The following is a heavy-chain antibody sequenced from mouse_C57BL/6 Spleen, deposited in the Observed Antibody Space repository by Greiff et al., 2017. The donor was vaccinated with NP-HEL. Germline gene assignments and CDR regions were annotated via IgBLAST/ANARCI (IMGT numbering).Heavy chain of an antibody. V-gene: IGHV1-80*01. CDR2: IYPGDGDT. Sequence: QVQLQQSGAELVKPGASVKISCKASGYAFSSYWMNWVKQRPGKGLEWIGQIYPGDGDTNYNGKFKGKATLTADKSSSTAYMQLSSLTSEDSAVYFCARGGTSTREYYFDYWGQGTTLTVSS. J-gene: IGHJ2*01. CDR1: GYAFSSYW. CDR3: ARGGTSTREYYFDY. D-gene: IGHD2-1*01.